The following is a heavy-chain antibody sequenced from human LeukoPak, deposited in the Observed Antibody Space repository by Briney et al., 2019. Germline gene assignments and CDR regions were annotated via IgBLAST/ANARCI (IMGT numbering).Heavy chain of an antibody. V-gene: IGHV3-23*01. Sequence: PGGSLRLSCAASGFTFSSYAMSWVRQAPGKGLEWVSAISGSGGSTYYADSVKGRFTISRDNSKNTLYLQMNSLRGEDTAVYYCATGPEMATILYWGQGTLVTVSS. J-gene: IGHJ4*02. D-gene: IGHD5-24*01. CDR1: GFTFSSYA. CDR3: ATGPEMATILY. CDR2: ISGSGGST.